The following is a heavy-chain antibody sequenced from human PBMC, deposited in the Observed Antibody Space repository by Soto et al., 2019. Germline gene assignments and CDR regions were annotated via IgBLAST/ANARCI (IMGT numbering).Heavy chain of an antibody. J-gene: IGHJ4*02. CDR1: GYSISSGYY. CDR2: IYHSGSS. CDR3: ARQLFISDYFYYFDY. D-gene: IGHD4-17*01. Sequence: SETLSLTCTVSGYSISSGYYWGWIRQPPGKGLEWIGSIYHSGSSYCNPSLKSRVTILVDTSKNQFSLKLSSVTAADTAVYNCARQLFISDYFYYFDYWGQGALVTVSS. V-gene: IGHV4-38-2*02.